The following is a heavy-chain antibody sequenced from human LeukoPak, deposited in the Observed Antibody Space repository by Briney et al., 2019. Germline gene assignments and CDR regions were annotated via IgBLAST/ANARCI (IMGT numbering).Heavy chain of an antibody. CDR1: GFIFSSYD. Sequence: PGRSLRLSCAASGFIFSSYDMHWVRRAPGKGLEWVAGITHDGKNTFYVDSVKGRFTISRDNSKNTQYLQMTTLNTEDTAVYYCASGARGWSYWGQGTQVTVSS. V-gene: IGHV3-30*14. J-gene: IGHJ4*02. CDR3: ASGARGWSY. D-gene: IGHD6-19*01. CDR2: ITHDGKNT.